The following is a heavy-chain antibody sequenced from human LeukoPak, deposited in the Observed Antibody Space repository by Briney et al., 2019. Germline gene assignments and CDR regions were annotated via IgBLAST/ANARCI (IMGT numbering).Heavy chain of an antibody. V-gene: IGHV3-30*01. D-gene: IGHD4-17*01. J-gene: IGHJ4*02. CDR1: GFTFSSYA. CDR3: ARAQSTVQASLDY. CDR2: ISYDGSNK. Sequence: GRSLRLSCAASGFTFSSYAMHWVRQAPGKGLEWVAFISYDGSNKYYADSVKGRFTISRDNSKSTLYLQMNSLRAEDTAVYYCARAQSTVQASLDYWGQGTLVTVSS.